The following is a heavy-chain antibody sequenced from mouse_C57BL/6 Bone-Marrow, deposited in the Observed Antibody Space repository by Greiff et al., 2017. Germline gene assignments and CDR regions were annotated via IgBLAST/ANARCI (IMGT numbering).Heavy chain of an antibody. Sequence: QVQLKESGAELVKPGASVKISCKASGYAFSSYWMNWVKQRPGKGLEWIGQIYPGDGATNYNGKFKGKATLTADKSSSTAYMQLSSLTSEDSAVYFCARCPSAVVATEAMDYWGQGTSVTVAS. CDR3: ARCPSAVVATEAMDY. V-gene: IGHV1-80*01. J-gene: IGHJ4*01. CDR2: IYPGDGAT. CDR1: GYAFSSYW. D-gene: IGHD1-1*01.